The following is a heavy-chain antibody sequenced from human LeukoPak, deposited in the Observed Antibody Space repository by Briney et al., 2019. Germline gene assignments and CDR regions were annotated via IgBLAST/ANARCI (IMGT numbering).Heavy chain of an antibody. J-gene: IGHJ6*02. CDR2: IFHRGTT. D-gene: IGHD2-21*02. CDR1: GGSISGSTSY. V-gene: IGHV4-39*01. CDR3: ARHGDRLRFAMDV. Sequence: PSETLSLTCSVSGGSISGSTSYWGWIRQPPGEGLEWIGNIFHRGTTYHNPSLQRRVTFSVDTSKNLFSMNLTSVTVVDTAVYYCARHGDRLRFAMDVWGQGTTVTVPS.